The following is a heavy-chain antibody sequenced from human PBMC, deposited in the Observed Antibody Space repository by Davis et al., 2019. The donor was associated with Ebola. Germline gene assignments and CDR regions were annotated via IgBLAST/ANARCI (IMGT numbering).Heavy chain of an antibody. CDR1: GYTFTGYY. J-gene: IGHJ4*02. Sequence: ASVKVSCKASGYTFTGYYMHWVRQAPGQGLEWMGWISAYNGNTNYAQRFQDRVTMTTDTATNTAYMEVRGLRSDDTAVYYCARDGSVAAIELDYWGQGTLVTVSS. V-gene: IGHV1-18*04. CDR3: ARDGSVAAIELDY. D-gene: IGHD2-2*02. CDR2: ISAYNGNT.